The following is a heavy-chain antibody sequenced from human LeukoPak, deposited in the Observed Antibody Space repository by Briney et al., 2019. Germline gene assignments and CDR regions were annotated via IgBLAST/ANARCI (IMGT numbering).Heavy chain of an antibody. D-gene: IGHD2-15*01. J-gene: IGHJ4*02. V-gene: IGHV4-34*01. CDR2: INHSGST. Sequence: GSLRLSCAASGFTFSNAWMSWVRQPPGKGLEWIGEINHSGSTNYNPSLKSRVTISVDTSKNQFSLKLSSVTAADTAVYYCARILGYCSGGSCSPAFDYWGQGTLITVSS. CDR1: GFTFSNAW. CDR3: ARILGYCSGGSCSPAFDY.